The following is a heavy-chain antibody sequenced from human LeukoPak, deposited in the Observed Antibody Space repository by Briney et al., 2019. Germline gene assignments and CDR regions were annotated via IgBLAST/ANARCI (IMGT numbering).Heavy chain of an antibody. D-gene: IGHD2-21*01. J-gene: IGHJ5*02. CDR3: ARSCGGDCYFGYNWFDP. V-gene: IGHV1-2*02. CDR1: GYTFTGYY. CDR2: IIPNRGGT. Sequence: ASVKVSCKASGYTFTGYYIHWVRQAPGEGLEWMGWIIPNRGGTKYAQKFPGRVTMTRDTSISTAYMELSRLRSDDTAVYYCARSCGGDCYFGYNWFDPWGQGTLVTVSS.